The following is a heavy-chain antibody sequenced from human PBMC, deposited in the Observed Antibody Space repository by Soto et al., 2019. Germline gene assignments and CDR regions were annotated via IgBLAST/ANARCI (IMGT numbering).Heavy chain of an antibody. J-gene: IGHJ6*02. D-gene: IGHD2-15*01. Sequence: PSETLSLTCTVSGGSISSGDYYWSWIRQPPGKGLEWIGYIYYSGSTYYNPSLKSRVTISVDTSKNQFSLKLSSVTAADTAVYYCAWGTYCSGGSCPSRYYYGTDVWGQGTTVTVSS. CDR2: IYYSGST. CDR3: AWGTYCSGGSCPSRYYYGTDV. CDR1: GGSISSGDYY. V-gene: IGHV4-30-4*01.